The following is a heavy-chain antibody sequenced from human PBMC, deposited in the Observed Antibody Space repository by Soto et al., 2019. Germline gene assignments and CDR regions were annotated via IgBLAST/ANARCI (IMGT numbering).Heavy chain of an antibody. Sequence: EVQLVDSGGGLVQPGVSLRLSCAASGFTFSGYWMSWVRQAPGKGVEWVANIKQDGSEQFYVDSVEGRLTISRDNAKNSLYLQINSLRADDTAVYYCAREAAWGQRTTITVSS. V-gene: IGHV3-7*05. CDR3: AREAA. CDR1: GFTFSGYW. CDR2: IKQDGSEQ. J-gene: IGHJ6*02.